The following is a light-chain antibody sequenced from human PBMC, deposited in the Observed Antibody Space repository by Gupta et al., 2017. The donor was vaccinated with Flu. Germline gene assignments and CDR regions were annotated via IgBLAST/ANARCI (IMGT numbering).Light chain of an antibody. CDR1: QTIDSPH. Sequence: VLTQSPVTLSLSPGERATLFCRASQTIDSPHVAWYQQKPDQGPSLLIFETSSRATATPDRCFGGWSGTLFTLSIRGLEPEDSAMYYCQQYDSSPPTFGPGTKVDI. V-gene: IGKV3-20*01. CDR3: QQYDSSPPT. CDR2: ETS. J-gene: IGKJ3*01.